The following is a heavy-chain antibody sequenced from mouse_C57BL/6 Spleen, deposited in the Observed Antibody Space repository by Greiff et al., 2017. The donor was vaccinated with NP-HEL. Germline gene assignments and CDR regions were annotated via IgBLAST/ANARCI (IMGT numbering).Heavy chain of an antibody. D-gene: IGHD2-4*01. CDR2: INPNNGGA. CDR1: GYTFTDYN. CDR3: ARGYDYDGSYYFDY. J-gene: IGHJ2*01. Sequence: EVQLQQSGPELVKPGASVKIPCKASGYTFTDYNMDWVKQSHGKSLEWIGDINPNNGGAIYNQKFKGKATLTVAKSSSTAYMELRSLTSEDTAVYYCARGYDYDGSYYFDYWGQGTTLTVSS. V-gene: IGHV1-18*01.